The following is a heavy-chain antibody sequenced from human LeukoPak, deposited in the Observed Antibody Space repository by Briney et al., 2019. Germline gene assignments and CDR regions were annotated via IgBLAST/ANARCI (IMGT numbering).Heavy chain of an antibody. CDR1: GYTFSGYY. J-gene: IGHJ4*02. Sequence: ASVKVSCKASGYTFSGYYLHWVRQAPGQSLEWMGWINPKSGGTTYAQRFQGRVTMTRDTSINTAYMELSGLTSDDTAVYSCARDLGGAVVTPFDYWGQGSLVTVSS. V-gene: IGHV1-2*02. D-gene: IGHD4-23*01. CDR3: ARDLGGAVVTPFDY. CDR2: INPKSGGT.